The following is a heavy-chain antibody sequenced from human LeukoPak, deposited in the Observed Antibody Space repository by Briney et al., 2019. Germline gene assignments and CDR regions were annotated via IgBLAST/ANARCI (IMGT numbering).Heavy chain of an antibody. CDR3: ARDQGSSSWYETDY. Sequence: ASVKVSCKASGYTFTSYAMHWVRQAPGQGLEWMGWISAYNGNTNHAQKLQGRVTMTTDTSTSTAYMELRSLRSDDTAVYYCARDQGSSSWYETDYWGQGTLVTVSS. V-gene: IGHV1-18*01. CDR2: ISAYNGNT. CDR1: GYTFTSYA. D-gene: IGHD6-13*01. J-gene: IGHJ4*02.